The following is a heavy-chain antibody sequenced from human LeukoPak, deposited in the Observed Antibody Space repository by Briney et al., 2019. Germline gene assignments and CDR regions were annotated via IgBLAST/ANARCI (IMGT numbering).Heavy chain of an antibody. CDR3: ARDERGATGGINWFDP. CDR2: INPNSGGT. CDR1: GYTFTGYY. D-gene: IGHD6-13*01. J-gene: IGHJ5*02. Sequence: ASVKVSCKASGYTFTGYYMHWVRQAPGQGLEWMGRINPNSGGTNSAQKFQGRVTMTRDTSISTAYMELSGLRSDDTAVYYCARDERGATGGINWFDPWGQGTLVTVSS. V-gene: IGHV1-2*06.